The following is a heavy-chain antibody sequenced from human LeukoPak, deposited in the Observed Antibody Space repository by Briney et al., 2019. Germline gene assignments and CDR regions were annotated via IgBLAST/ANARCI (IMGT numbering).Heavy chain of an antibody. CDR2: IYYSGST. CDR3: ARVGKYCSSTSCNNWFDP. J-gene: IGHJ5*02. V-gene: IGHV4-59*01. Sequence: KASETLSLTCTVSGGSISSYYWSWIRQPPGKGLEWIGYIYYSGSTNYNPSLKSRVTISVDTSKNQFSLKLSSVTAADTAVYYCARVGKYCSSTSCNNWFDPWGQGTQVIVS. CDR1: GGSISSYY. D-gene: IGHD2-2*01.